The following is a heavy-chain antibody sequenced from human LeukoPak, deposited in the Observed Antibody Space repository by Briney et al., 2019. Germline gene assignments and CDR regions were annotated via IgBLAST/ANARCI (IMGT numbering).Heavy chain of an antibody. D-gene: IGHD2-2*01. CDR3: ARLRGVVPAASKRFDP. V-gene: IGHV4-59*01. J-gene: IGHJ5*02. CDR2: IYYSVST. CDR1: GGSISSYY. Sequence: SETLSLTCTVSGGSISSYYWSWIRQPPGKGLEWIGYIYYSVSTNYNPSLKSRVTISVDTSKNQFSLKLSSVTAADTAVYYCARLRGVVPAASKRFDPWGQGTLVTVSS.